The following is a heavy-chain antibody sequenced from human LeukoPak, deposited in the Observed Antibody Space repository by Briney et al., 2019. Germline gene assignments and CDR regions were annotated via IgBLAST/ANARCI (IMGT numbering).Heavy chain of an antibody. J-gene: IGHJ4*02. D-gene: IGHD3-16*01. Sequence: PGRSLRLSCASSGFTFSRYAMHWVRQAPGQGLEWVAVISYDGSHKYYADSVKGRFTISRDDSKNTLFLQMNSLRREDTAVYYCAREETYTTGWYYFDYWGQGTLVTVSS. V-gene: IGHV3-30*04. CDR2: ISYDGSHK. CDR3: AREETYTTGWYYFDY. CDR1: GFTFSRYA.